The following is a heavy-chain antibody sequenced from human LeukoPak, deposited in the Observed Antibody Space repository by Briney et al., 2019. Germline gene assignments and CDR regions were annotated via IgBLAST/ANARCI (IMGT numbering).Heavy chain of an antibody. V-gene: IGHV4-38-2*02. CDR1: GYSISSGSY. J-gene: IGHJ6*03. CDR3: TRAASSGPLFTYHMDV. Sequence: SETLSLTCTVSGYSISSGSYWGWIRQPPGKGLEWIGNIYHSGSTYYNPSLKSRVTISVDTSKNQFSLKLTSVTAADTAVYYCTRAASSGPLFTYHMDVWGKGTTVTVSS. CDR2: IYHSGST. D-gene: IGHD3-22*01.